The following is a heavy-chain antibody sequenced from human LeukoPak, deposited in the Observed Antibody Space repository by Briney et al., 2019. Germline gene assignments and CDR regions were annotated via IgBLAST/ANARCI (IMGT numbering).Heavy chain of an antibody. Sequence: PSETLSLTCTVSGGXISSSSYYWGWIRQPPGKGLEWIGSIYYSGSTYYNPSLKSRVTISVDTSKNQFSLKLSSVTAADTAVYYCARQASIVVVPAASTEWFDPWGQGTLVTVSS. CDR3: ARQASIVVVPAASTEWFDP. J-gene: IGHJ5*02. CDR2: IYYSGST. CDR1: GGXISSSSYY. V-gene: IGHV4-39*01. D-gene: IGHD2-2*01.